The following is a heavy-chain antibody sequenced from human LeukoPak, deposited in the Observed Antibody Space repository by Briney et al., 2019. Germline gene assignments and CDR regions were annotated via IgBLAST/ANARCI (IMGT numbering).Heavy chain of an antibody. D-gene: IGHD3-22*01. CDR3: ARGGDSSGYYYYFDY. CDR2: IYYSGST. Sequence: PSETLSLTCTVSGGSISSYYWSWIRQPPGKGLEWIGYIYYSGSTNYNPSLKSRVTISVDTSKNQFSLKLSSVTAADTAVYYCARGGDSSGYYYYFDYWGQGTLVTVSS. CDR1: GGSISSYY. V-gene: IGHV4-59*01. J-gene: IGHJ4*02.